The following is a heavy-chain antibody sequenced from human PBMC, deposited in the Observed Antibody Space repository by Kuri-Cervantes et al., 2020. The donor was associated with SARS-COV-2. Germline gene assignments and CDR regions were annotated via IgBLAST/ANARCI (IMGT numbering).Heavy chain of an antibody. CDR2: IKQDGSEK. J-gene: IGHJ4*02. CDR3: ARITLYGDYFDY. Sequence: LSLTCAASGFTFSSYWMSWVRQAPGKGLEWVANIKQDGSEKYYVDSVKGRFTISRDNAKNSLYLQMNSLRAEDTAVYYCARITLYGDYFDYWGQGTLVTVSS. D-gene: IGHD4-17*01. CDR1: GFTFSSYW. V-gene: IGHV3-7*01.